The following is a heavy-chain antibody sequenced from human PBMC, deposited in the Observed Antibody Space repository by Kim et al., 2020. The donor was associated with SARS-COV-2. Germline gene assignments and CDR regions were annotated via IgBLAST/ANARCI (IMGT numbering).Heavy chain of an antibody. V-gene: IGHV4-61*01. J-gene: IGHJ2*01. CDR1: GGSVSSGSYY. CDR3: ARYSPNWNYGYFDL. CDR2: IYYSGST. D-gene: IGHD1-1*01. Sequence: SETLSLTCTVSGGSVSSGSYYWSWIRQPPGKGLEWIGYIYYSGSTNYNPSLKSRVTISVDTSKNQFSLKLSSVTAADTAVYYCARYSPNWNYGYFDLWGR.